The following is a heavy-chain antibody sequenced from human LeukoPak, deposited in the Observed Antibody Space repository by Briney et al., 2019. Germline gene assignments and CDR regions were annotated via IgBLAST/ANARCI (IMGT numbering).Heavy chain of an antibody. CDR3: ARGSVTGGWYLNLGY. J-gene: IGHJ4*02. D-gene: IGHD6-19*01. CDR2: IHPNSGAT. CDR1: GYTFTGYY. Sequence: ASVKVSCKASGYTFTGYYLHWVRQAPGQGLEWMGWIHPNSGATNYAQKFQGRVTMTGDTSISTAYMELNRLTSDDTAVSYCARGSVTGGWYLNLGYWGQGTLVTVSS. V-gene: IGHV1-2*02.